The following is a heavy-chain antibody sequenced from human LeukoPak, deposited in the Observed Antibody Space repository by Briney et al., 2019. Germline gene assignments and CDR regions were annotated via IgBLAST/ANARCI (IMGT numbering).Heavy chain of an antibody. CDR2: INHSGST. V-gene: IGHV4-34*01. Sequence: SETLSLTCAVYGGSFSGDYWSWIRQPPGKGLEWIGEINHSGSTNYSPSLKSRVTITVDTSKNQFSLKLSSVTAADTAIYYCARGVPGYWGQGTLVTVSS. D-gene: IGHD1-1*01. J-gene: IGHJ4*02. CDR1: GGSFSGDY. CDR3: ARGVPGY.